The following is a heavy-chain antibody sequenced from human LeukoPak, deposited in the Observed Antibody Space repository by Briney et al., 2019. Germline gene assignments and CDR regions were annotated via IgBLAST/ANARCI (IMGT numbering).Heavy chain of an antibody. D-gene: IGHD3-22*01. CDR2: IYTSGST. Sequence: SETLSLTCTVSGGSISSYYWSWIRQPAGKGLEWIGRIYTSGSTNYNPSLKSRVTMSVDTSKNQFSLKLSSVTAADTAVYYCARDYYDSSGHSFDYWGQGTLVTVSS. J-gene: IGHJ4*02. CDR1: GGSISSYY. CDR3: ARDYYDSSGHSFDY. V-gene: IGHV4-4*07.